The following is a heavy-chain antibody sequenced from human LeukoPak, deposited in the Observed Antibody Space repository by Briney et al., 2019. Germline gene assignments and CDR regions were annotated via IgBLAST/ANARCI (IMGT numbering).Heavy chain of an antibody. Sequence: SETLSLTCTVSGGSISSYYWSWIRQPPGKGLEWIGYISYSGSTNYNPSLKSRVTISVDTSKNQFSLKLNSVTAADTAVYYCARSKSIFWSGYYTGLWFDPWGQRTLVTVSS. V-gene: IGHV4-59*08. CDR1: GGSISSYY. CDR3: ARSKSIFWSGYYTGLWFDP. J-gene: IGHJ5*02. CDR2: ISYSGST. D-gene: IGHD3-3*01.